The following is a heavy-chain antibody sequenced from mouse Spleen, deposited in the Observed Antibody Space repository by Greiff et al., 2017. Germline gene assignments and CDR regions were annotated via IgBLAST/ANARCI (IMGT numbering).Heavy chain of an antibody. V-gene: IGHV1-69*02. J-gene: IGHJ2*01. CDR1: GYTFTSYW. CDR3: TRGGIYDGYYYFDY. Sequence: QVQLQQPGAELVRPGASVKLSCKASGYTFTSYWINWVKQRPGQGLEWIGNIYPSDSYTNYNQKFKDKATLTVDKSSSTAYMQLSSPTSEDSAVYYCTRGGIYDGYYYFDYWGQGTTLTVSS. D-gene: IGHD2-3*01. CDR2: IYPSDSYT.